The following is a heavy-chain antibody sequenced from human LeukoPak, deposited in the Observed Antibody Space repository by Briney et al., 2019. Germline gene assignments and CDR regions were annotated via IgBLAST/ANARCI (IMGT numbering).Heavy chain of an antibody. Sequence: ASVKVSCKASGGTFSNYAISWVRQAPGQGREWMGRIIPIFGTTNYAQKFQGRVTITTDESTSTAYMELSSLRSEDTAVYYCARGGEANYYDTSGSYLYYYWGQGPLVTVSS. CDR3: ARGGEANYYDTSGSYLYYY. V-gene: IGHV1-69*05. CDR1: GGTFSNYA. CDR2: IIPIFGTT. J-gene: IGHJ4*02. D-gene: IGHD3-22*01.